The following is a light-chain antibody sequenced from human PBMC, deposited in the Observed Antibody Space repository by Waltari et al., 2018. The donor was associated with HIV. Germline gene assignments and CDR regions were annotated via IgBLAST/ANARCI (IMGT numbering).Light chain of an antibody. CDR1: QSVLYSSNNKNY. V-gene: IGKV4-1*01. J-gene: IGKJ4*01. CDR3: QQYYSTPLT. CDR2: WAS. Sequence: DIVMTQSPDSLAVSLGERATINCKSSQSVLYSSNNKNYLAWYQQKQGQSPKLLIYWASTREVGVPDRFSGSWSGTDFTLTISSLQAEDVAVYYCQQYYSTPLTFGGGTKVEIK.